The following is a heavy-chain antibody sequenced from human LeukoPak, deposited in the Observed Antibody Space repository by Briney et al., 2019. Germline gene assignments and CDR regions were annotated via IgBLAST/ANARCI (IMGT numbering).Heavy chain of an antibody. CDR2: INHSGST. CDR1: GGSFSGYY. Sequence: SETLSLTCAVYGGSFSGYYWSWIRQPPGKGLEWIGEINHSGSTNYNPSLKGRVTISVDTSKNQFSLKLSSVTAADTAVYYCARGGLGYCSSTSCYRRVYGTDVWGQGTTVTVSS. D-gene: IGHD2-2*02. CDR3: ARGGLGYCSSTSCYRRVYGTDV. V-gene: IGHV4-34*01. J-gene: IGHJ6*02.